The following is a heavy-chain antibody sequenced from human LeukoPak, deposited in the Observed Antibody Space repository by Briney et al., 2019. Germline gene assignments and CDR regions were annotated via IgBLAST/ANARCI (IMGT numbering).Heavy chain of an antibody. D-gene: IGHD6-19*01. Sequence: TCTVXGGXXSGYYWSWIRQPAGKGLEWIGRIYTSGNTNYNPSLKRRVTISVDTSKNQFSLELSSVTAADTAVYFCARDVVAGRDYWGQGTLVTVSS. CDR1: GGXXSGYY. V-gene: IGHV4-4*07. CDR3: ARDVVAGRDY. J-gene: IGHJ4*02. CDR2: IYTSGNT.